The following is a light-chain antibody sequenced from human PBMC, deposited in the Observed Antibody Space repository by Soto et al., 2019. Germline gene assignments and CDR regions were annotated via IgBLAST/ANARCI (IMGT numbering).Light chain of an antibody. Sequence: QSALTQPASVSGSPGQSITISCTGTSSDVGSYNLVSWYQQHPGKAPKLMIYEGSKRPSGVSNRFSGSKSGNTASLTISGLQAEDEADYYCRSYAGSSTDVVFGGGTMLTVL. CDR1: SSDVGSYNL. CDR3: RSYAGSSTDVV. V-gene: IGLV2-23*01. CDR2: EGS. J-gene: IGLJ2*01.